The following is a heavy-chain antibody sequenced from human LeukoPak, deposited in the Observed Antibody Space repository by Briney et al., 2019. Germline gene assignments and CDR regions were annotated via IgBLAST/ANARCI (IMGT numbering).Heavy chain of an antibody. Sequence: SETLSLTCTVSGVSICSYYWSWIRQPPGKGLEWIGYIYYSGSTNYNPSLKSRVTISVDTSKNQFSLKLSSVTAADTAVYYCARGTRNFDYWGQGTLVTVSS. CDR2: IYYSGST. CDR1: GVSICSYY. J-gene: IGHJ4*02. D-gene: IGHD3/OR15-3a*01. V-gene: IGHV4-59*08. CDR3: ARGTRNFDY.